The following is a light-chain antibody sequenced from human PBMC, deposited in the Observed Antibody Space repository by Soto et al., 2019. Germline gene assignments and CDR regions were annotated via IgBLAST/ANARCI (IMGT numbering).Light chain of an antibody. J-gene: IGKJ4*01. CDR1: QSVLYSSNNKNY. V-gene: IGKV4-1*01. CDR3: QQYYCTPLT. CDR2: WAS. Sequence: DIVMTQSPDSLAVSLGERATINCKSSQSVLYSSNNKNYLAWYQQKPGQPPKLLIYWASTRESGVPDRFSGSWSGTDFTHTLSSLQAEDVAVYYCQQYYCTPLTFGGGTKVEIK.